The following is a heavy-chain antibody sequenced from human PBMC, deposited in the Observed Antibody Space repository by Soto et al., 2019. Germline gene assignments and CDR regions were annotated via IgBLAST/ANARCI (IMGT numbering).Heavy chain of an antibody. Sequence: QVQLVESGGGVVQPGRSLRLSCVGSGFPVWHYGMHWVRQAPGKGLEWVAVIWSDGKKESYADFVKGRFAISRDNFKDTLYLQMNSLRAEDTAVYYCARDRDGGWFHMEVWGQGTTVTVSS. J-gene: IGHJ6*02. CDR3: ARDRDGGWFHMEV. D-gene: IGHD6-19*01. V-gene: IGHV3-33*01. CDR2: IWSDGKKE. CDR1: GFPVWHYG.